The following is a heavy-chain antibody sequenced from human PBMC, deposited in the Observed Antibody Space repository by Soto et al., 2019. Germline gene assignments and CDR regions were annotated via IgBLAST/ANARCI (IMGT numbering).Heavy chain of an antibody. Sequence: ASGKVSRKASGYTFTDCYMHWVRQAPGQGLEWLGIINPSVGSTTYAQKFQGRVTMSRGTSAKTGYMQLSSLRSEDTAVYYCARDHEAYYCSRGYKDAFDIWGQGTLVTVSS. CDR2: INPSVGST. CDR1: GYTFTDCY. J-gene: IGHJ3*02. V-gene: IGHV1-46*01. D-gene: IGHD2-2*01. CDR3: ARDHEAYYCSRGYKDAFDI.